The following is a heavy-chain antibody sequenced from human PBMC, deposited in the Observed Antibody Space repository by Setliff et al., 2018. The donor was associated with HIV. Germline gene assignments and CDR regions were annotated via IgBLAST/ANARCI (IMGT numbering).Heavy chain of an antibody. CDR1: GYTFTDYY. J-gene: IGHJ4*02. CDR3: ATLDYYGSATYNLALHS. CDR2: VDPKNGDT. Sequence: ASVKVSCKASGYTFTDYYMHWVQQAPAKGLEWMGRVDPKNGDTIYAEKLRGRVTITADTSTDTAYMELGSLRSEDTAIYYCATLDYYGSATYNLALHSWGQGTLVTVSS. V-gene: IGHV1-69-2*01. D-gene: IGHD3-10*01.